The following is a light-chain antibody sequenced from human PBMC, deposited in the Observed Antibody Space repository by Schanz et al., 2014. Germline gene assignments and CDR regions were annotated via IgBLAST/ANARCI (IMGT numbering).Light chain of an antibody. CDR2: GAS. Sequence: EIVLTQSPGTLSLSPGERATLSCRASQSVSSSYLAWYQQKPGQAPRLLIYGASSRATGIPDRFSGSGSGTDFTLTISSLQPEDFATYYCQQFHTYPLTFGQGTRLDIK. CDR3: QQFHTYPLT. CDR1: QSVSSSY. J-gene: IGKJ5*01. V-gene: IGKV3-20*01.